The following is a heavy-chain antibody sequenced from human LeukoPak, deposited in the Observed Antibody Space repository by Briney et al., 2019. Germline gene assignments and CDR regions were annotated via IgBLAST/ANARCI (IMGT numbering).Heavy chain of an antibody. J-gene: IGHJ6*03. V-gene: IGHV4-59*11. Sequence: SETLSLTCTVSGGAISSHYWSWIRQPPGKGLEWIGYIYYSESTNYNPSLKSRVTISVDTSKNQFSLKLSSVTAADTAVYYCARDVQLPPYYYYMDVWGKGTTVTVSS. CDR1: GGAISSHY. D-gene: IGHD5-18*01. CDR3: ARDVQLPPYYYYMDV. CDR2: IYYSEST.